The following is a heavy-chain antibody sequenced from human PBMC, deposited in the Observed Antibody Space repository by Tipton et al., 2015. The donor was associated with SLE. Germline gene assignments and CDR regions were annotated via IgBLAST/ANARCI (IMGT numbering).Heavy chain of an antibody. Sequence: QSGPEVKEPGASVKVSCKASGYTFTSFGISWVRQAPGQGLEWMGWISGYTGNTNYAQKLQGRVTMTTDTSTSTAYMELRSLRSDDTAVYYCARVGGSYYGKGYFQHWGQGTLVTVSS. CDR2: ISGYTGNT. CDR3: ARVGGSYYGKGYFQH. D-gene: IGHD1-26*01. CDR1: GYTFTSFG. J-gene: IGHJ1*01. V-gene: IGHV1-18*01.